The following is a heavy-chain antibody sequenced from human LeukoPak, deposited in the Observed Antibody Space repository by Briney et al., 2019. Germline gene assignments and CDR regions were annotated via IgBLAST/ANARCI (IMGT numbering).Heavy chain of an antibody. J-gene: IGHJ4*02. CDR3: ARENEVAPGSTTTGFFDY. Sequence: GGSLRLSCEGSGFIFSDYYISWIRQAPGKGLEWLSYFNSTGRTIYYADSVKGRFTVSRDNANTSLFLQMNGLRAEDTGVYYCARENEVAPGSTTTGFFDYWGQGSLVTVSS. D-gene: IGHD2/OR15-2a*01. CDR1: GFIFSDYY. CDR2: FNSTGRTI. V-gene: IGHV3-11*01.